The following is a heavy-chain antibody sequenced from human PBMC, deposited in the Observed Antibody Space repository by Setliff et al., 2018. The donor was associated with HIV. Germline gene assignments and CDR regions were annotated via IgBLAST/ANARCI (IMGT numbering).Heavy chain of an antibody. CDR1: GFTFSDHY. CDR2: IRTKANSYTT. CDR3: ASALVGALREDY. V-gene: IGHV3-72*01. D-gene: IGHD1-26*01. Sequence: PGGSLRLSCAASGFTFSDHYMDWVRQAPGKGLEWVGRIRTKANSYTTEYAASVKGRFTISRDDSKNSLYLQMNSLKTEDTAVYYCASALVGALREDYWGQGTLVTVSS. J-gene: IGHJ4*02.